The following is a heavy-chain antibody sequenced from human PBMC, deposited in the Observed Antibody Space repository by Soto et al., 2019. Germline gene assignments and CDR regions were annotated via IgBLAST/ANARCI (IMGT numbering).Heavy chain of an antibody. V-gene: IGHV1-69*02. CDR1: GGTFSSYT. CDR3: ARAPLGYCSGGSCYSGGEGWFDP. J-gene: IGHJ5*02. Sequence: SVKVSCKASGGTFSSYTISWVRQAPGQGLEWMGRIIPILGIANYAQKFQGRVTITADKSTSTAYMELSSLRSEDTAVYYCARAPLGYCSGGSCYSGGEGWFDPWG. CDR2: IIPILGIA. D-gene: IGHD2-15*01.